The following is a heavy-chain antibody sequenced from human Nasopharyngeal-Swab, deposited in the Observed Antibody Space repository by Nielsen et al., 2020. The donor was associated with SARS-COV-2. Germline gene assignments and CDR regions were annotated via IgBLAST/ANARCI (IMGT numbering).Heavy chain of an antibody. Sequence: ASVTVSCKASGYTFTSYGISWVRQAPGQGLEWMGWISAYNGNTNYAQKLQGRVTMTTDTSTSTAYMELRSLRSDDTAVYYCARSTIAVAGRGISDYWGQGTLVTVSS. D-gene: IGHD6-19*01. J-gene: IGHJ4*02. CDR2: ISAYNGNT. CDR3: ARSTIAVAGRGISDY. CDR1: GYTFTSYG. V-gene: IGHV1-18*01.